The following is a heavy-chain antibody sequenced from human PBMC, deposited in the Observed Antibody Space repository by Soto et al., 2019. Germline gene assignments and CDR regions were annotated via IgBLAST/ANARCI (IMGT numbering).Heavy chain of an antibody. CDR3: ARVAGNWGLGLDR. J-gene: IGHJ2*01. V-gene: IGHV3-72*01. D-gene: IGHD7-27*01. CDR1: GFTFRAHY. CDR2: TRNKANSYTT. Sequence: EVQLVESGGGLVQPGGSLRLSCAASGFTFRAHYMDWFRQAPGKGLEGVGRTRNKANSYTTEYAASVKGRFTISRDDSQNSLYLQMNSLKAEATAVYYCARVAGNWGLGLDRWGRGTLVTVSS.